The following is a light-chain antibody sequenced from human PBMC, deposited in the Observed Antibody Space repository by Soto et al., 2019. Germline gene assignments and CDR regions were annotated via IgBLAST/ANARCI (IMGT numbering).Light chain of an antibody. CDR2: ATS. V-gene: IGKV1-39*01. J-gene: IGKJ1*01. CDR1: QTINNY. CDR3: QQSYSTVA. Sequence: DIQMTQSPSSLSASVVDRVTITCRASQTINNYLNWYQQKPGKAPKLLIYATSTLQSGVPSRFSGGGSGTDFTLTISSMQPEDFATYYCQQSYSTVAFGQGTKVDI.